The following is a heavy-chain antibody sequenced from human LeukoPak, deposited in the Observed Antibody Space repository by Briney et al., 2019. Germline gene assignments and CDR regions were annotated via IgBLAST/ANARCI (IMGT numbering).Heavy chain of an antibody. CDR1: GFTLSSYS. Sequence: GGSLRLSCAASGFTLSSYSMIWVRQAPGKGLEWVSYISSSSSTIYYADSVKGRFTISRDNAKNTLYLQMNSLRAEDTAVYYCARGSTVSQYYYRYMDVWGQGTMVTVSS. J-gene: IGHJ6*03. CDR3: ARGSTVSQYYYRYMDV. D-gene: IGHD4-11*01. CDR2: ISSSSSTI. V-gene: IGHV3-48*04.